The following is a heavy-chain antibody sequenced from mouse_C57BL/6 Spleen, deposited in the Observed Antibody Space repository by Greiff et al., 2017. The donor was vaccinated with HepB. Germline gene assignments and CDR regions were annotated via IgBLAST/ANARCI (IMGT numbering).Heavy chain of an antibody. CDR3: ARYGYYYAMDY. Sequence: EVKLQESGPELVKPGASVKISCKASGYSFTDYNLNWVKQSNGKSLEWIGVINPNYGTTSYNQKFKGKATLTVDQSSSTAYMQLNSMTSDDSAVYYCARYGYYYAMDYWGQGTSVTVSS. V-gene: IGHV1-39*01. CDR1: GYSFTDYN. D-gene: IGHD2-2*01. J-gene: IGHJ4*01. CDR2: INPNYGTT.